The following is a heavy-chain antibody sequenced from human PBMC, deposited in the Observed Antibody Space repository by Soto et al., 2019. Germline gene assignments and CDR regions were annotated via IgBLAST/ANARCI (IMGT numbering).Heavy chain of an antibody. CDR3: ARADRTTTFGFFDY. J-gene: IGHJ4*02. CDR2: IHHNGAT. CDR1: GDSISRENYS. Sequence: QLQLQQSGSGLVRPSQNLSVTCVVSGDSISRENYSWSWIRQPPGKCLEWIGHIHHNGATYDSPSLQSRVTISAERSNNHLSLELTSVTAADTAVYYCARADRTTTFGFFDYWGQGTQVTVSS. D-gene: IGHD4-4*01. V-gene: IGHV4-30-2*01.